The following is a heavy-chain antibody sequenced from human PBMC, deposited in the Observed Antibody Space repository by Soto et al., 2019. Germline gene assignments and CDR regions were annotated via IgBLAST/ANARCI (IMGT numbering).Heavy chain of an antibody. D-gene: IGHD6-19*01. CDR3: ARDVAVDGYDAFDI. CDR1: GVSISNFY. J-gene: IGHJ3*02. V-gene: IGHV4-59*01. Sequence: SETLSPTCTVSGVSISNFYWDWIRQPPGKGLEWIGYIYYTGSTNYNPSLKGRVTISVDTTKNQFSLKLSSVTAADTAVYYCARDVAVDGYDAFDIWGQGTMVTVSS. CDR2: IYYTGST.